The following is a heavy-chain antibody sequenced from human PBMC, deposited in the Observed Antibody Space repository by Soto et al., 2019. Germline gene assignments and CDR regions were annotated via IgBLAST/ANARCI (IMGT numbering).Heavy chain of an antibody. V-gene: IGHV1-2*02. CDR3: ARDSSSWYSGWFDP. J-gene: IGHJ5*02. D-gene: IGHD6-13*01. Sequence: ASVKVSCKASGYTFTGYYMHWVRQAPGQGLEWMGWINPNSGGTNYAQKFQGRVTMTRDTSISTAYMELSRLRSDDTAVYYCARDSSSWYSGWFDPWGQGTLVTVLL. CDR2: INPNSGGT. CDR1: GYTFTGYY.